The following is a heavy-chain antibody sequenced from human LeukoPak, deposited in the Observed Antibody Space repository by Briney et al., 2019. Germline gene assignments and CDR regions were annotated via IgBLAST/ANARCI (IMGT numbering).Heavy chain of an antibody. V-gene: IGHV3-7*01. CDR1: GFTFSSYW. Sequence: PGGSLRLSCAASGFTFSSYWMTWVRQAPGKGLEWVDSINQDQNEIHYVDSVRGRFTISRDNAKNSLYLQMNSLRAEDTAVYYCARGVGEMAAISDWGQGTLVTVSS. J-gene: IGHJ4*02. CDR3: ARGVGEMAAISD. D-gene: IGHD5-24*01. CDR2: INQDQNEI.